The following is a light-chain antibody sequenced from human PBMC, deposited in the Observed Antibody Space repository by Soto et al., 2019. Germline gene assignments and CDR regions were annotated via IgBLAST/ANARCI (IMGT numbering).Light chain of an antibody. J-gene: IGKJ1*01. Sequence: DIQMTQSPSTLSASVGDRVTITCRASQSVSSCLAWYQQNPGKAPKLLIYKASSLESGVPSRFSGSGSGTEFTLTISSLQPDDFATYYCXXYNSYSSWTFGQGTKVEIK. CDR2: KAS. CDR1: QSVSSC. V-gene: IGKV1-5*03. CDR3: XXYNSYSSWT.